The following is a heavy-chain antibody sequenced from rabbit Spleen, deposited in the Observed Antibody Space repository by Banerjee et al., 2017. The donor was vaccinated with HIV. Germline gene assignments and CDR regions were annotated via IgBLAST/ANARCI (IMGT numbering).Heavy chain of an antibody. CDR1: GFSFSDRDV. D-gene: IGHD1-1*01. CDR3: ARDLIGVIGWNFNL. Sequence: QEQLEESGGGLVKPEGSLTLTCKASGFSFSDRDVMCWVRQAPGKGLEWIACINTATGKDVYASWAKGRFTISKTSSTTVTLQMTSLTAADTATYFCARDLIGVIGWNFNLWGQGTLVTVS. J-gene: IGHJ4*01. CDR2: INTATGKD. V-gene: IGHV1S45*01.